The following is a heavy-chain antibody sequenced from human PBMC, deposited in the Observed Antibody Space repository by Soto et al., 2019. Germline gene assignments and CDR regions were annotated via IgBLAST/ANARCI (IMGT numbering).Heavy chain of an antibody. V-gene: IGHV4-59*01. D-gene: IGHD2-2*01. CDR1: GGSINIYY. CDR3: ARAPSSSWKNYSYYYGMDV. CDR2: MYNSGST. Sequence: ETLSLPCTVSGGSINIYYWSWIRQPPGKGLEWIGYMYNSGSTNYNPSLKSRVTISVDTSEKQISLKLSSVTAADTAVDYCARAPSSSWKNYSYYYGMDVWGQGTTVTVSS. J-gene: IGHJ6*02.